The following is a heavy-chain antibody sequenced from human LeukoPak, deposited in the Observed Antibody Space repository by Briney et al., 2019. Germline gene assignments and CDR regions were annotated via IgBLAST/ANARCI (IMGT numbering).Heavy chain of an antibody. Sequence: GGSLRLSCAASGFTFSSYWMHWVRQAPGKGLVWVSRINSDGSSTSYADSVKGRFTISRDNAKNTLYLQMNSLRAEDTAVYYCARDSGFRYCSSTSCYEYYFDYWGQGTLVTVSS. J-gene: IGHJ4*02. V-gene: IGHV3-74*01. CDR3: ARDSGFRYCSSTSCYEYYFDY. D-gene: IGHD2-2*01. CDR2: INSDGSST. CDR1: GFTFSSYW.